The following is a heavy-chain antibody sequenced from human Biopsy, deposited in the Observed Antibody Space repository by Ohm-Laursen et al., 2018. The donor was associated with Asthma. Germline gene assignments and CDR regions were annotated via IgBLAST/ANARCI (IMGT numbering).Heavy chain of an antibody. CDR3: ARCQKSAGDRWFDP. D-gene: IGHD6-13*01. J-gene: IGHJ5*02. V-gene: IGHV1-2*06. CDR2: INPNSGGT. CDR1: GYTFIACH. Sequence: ASVKVSCKASGYTFIACHIHWMRQAPGQGLAWMGRINPNSGGTNYAQKFQGRVTMTRDTPIRTAYMEVSRLRSDDTAVYYCARCQKSAGDRWFDPWGQGTLVTVSS.